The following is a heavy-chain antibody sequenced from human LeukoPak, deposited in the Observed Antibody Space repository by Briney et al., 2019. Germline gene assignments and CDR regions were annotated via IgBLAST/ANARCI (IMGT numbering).Heavy chain of an antibody. CDR2: ISSSGSTI. CDR1: GFTFSSYE. D-gene: IGHD3-22*01. J-gene: IGHJ4*02. V-gene: IGHV3-48*03. CDR3: VGVRLTVIGDFDY. Sequence: GGSLRLSCAASGFTFSSYEMNWVRQAPGKGLEWVSYISSSGSTIYYADSVKGRFTISRDNAKNSLFLEMNSLRAEDTAVYYCVGVRLTVIGDFDYWGQGTLVTVSS.